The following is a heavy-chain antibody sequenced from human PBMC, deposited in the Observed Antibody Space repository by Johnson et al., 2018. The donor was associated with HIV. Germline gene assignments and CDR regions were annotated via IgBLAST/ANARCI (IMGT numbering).Heavy chain of an antibody. CDR3: ASRYTVDAFDI. Sequence: VQLVESGGGLVKPGGSLRLSCAASGFTFDDCGMSWVRQGPGKGLEWVAVISYDGSNKYYADSVKGRFTISRDNSKNTPYLQMNSLRAEDTAVYYCASRYTVDAFDIWGQGTMVTVSS. CDR1: GFTFDDCG. J-gene: IGHJ3*02. CDR2: ISYDGSNK. D-gene: IGHD1-1*01. V-gene: IGHV3-30*03.